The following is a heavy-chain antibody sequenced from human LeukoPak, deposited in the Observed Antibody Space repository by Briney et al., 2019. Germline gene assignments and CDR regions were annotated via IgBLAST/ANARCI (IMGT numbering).Heavy chain of an antibody. D-gene: IGHD3-22*01. J-gene: IGHJ4*02. V-gene: IGHV1-8*01. CDR2: MNPNSGNT. CDR3: ARGQYDSSGYAFDY. Sequence: ASVKVSCKASGYTFTSYDINWVRQATGQGLGWMGWMNPNSGNTGYAQKFQGRVTMTRNTSIGTAYMELSSLRSEDTAVYYCARGQYDSSGYAFDYWGQGTLVTVSS. CDR1: GYTFTSYD.